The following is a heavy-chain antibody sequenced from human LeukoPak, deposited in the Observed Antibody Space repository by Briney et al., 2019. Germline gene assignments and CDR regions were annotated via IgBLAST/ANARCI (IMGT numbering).Heavy chain of an antibody. CDR3: ARGGVDSSGWFGYYYYGMDV. CDR1: GFTFSSYW. Sequence: GGSLRLSCAASGFTFSSYWMHWVRQAPGKGLVWVSRINSDGSSTSYADSVKGRFTISRDNAKNALYLQMNSLGAEDTAVYYCARGGVDSSGWFGYYYYGMDVWGQGTTVTVSS. V-gene: IGHV3-74*01. J-gene: IGHJ6*02. D-gene: IGHD6-19*01. CDR2: INSDGSST.